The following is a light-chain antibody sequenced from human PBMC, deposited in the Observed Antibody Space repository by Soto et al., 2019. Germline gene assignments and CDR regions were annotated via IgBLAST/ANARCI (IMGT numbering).Light chain of an antibody. Sequence: DIQMTQTPSSLSASVGDRVTISCRASQPIMTYLNWYQQKPEEAPKLLIYTASTLHHVVPSRFSGGGSWTYFTLTISSLQHEDFATYYCQQTYSAPRTFGQGTKVEVK. J-gene: IGKJ1*01. V-gene: IGKV1-39*01. CDR3: QQTYSAPRT. CDR2: TAS. CDR1: QPIMTY.